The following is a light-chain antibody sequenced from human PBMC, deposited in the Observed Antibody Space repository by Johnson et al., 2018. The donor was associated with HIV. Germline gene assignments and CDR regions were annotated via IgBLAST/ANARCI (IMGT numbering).Light chain of an antibody. V-gene: IGLV1-51*01. CDR2: DNN. CDR1: SSNIGSNS. CDR3: GTWDSSLSPYV. J-gene: IGLJ1*01. Sequence: QSVLTQPPSASGPPGQRVTISCSGSSSNIGSNSVNWYQQLPGTAPRLLIYDNNKRPSGIPDRFSGSKSGTSATLGITGLQTGDEADYYCGTWDSSLSPYVVGTGTKVTGL.